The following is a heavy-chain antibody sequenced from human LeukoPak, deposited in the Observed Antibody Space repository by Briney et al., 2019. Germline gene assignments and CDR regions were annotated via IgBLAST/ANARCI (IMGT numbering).Heavy chain of an antibody. V-gene: IGHV4-34*01. CDR3: ARVGYSPGDY. CDR2: INHSGST. D-gene: IGHD5-18*01. Sequence: PSETLSLTCAVYGGSFSGYYWSWIRQPPGKGLEWIGEINHSGSTNYNPSLKSRVTISVDTSKNQFSLKLSSVTAADTAVYYCARVGYSPGDYWGREPWSPSPQ. J-gene: IGHJ4*02. CDR1: GGSFSGYY.